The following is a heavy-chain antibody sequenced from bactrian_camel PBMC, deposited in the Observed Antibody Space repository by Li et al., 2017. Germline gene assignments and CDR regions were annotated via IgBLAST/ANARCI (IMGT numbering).Heavy chain of an antibody. CDR2: IDRDGGT. J-gene: IGHJ4*01. CDR3: AADRRRHGPPSLRPGDYSV. V-gene: IGHV3S53*01. CDR1: GYTYDTYC. Sequence: HVQLVESGGGSALAGGSLRLSCAAPGYTYDTYCMGWFRQAPGKEREGIAAIDRDGGTSYLDSVKGRFTISKDNARNWLDLQMDSLEPGDTARYYCAADRRRHGPPSLRPGDYSVWGQGTQVTVS. D-gene: IGHD2*01.